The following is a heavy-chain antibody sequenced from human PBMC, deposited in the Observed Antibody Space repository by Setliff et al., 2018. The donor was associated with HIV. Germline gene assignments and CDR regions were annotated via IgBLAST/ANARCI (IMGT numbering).Heavy chain of an antibody. CDR3: ARSRPRSMDFYMDV. V-gene: IGHV4-59*01. CDR2: IYTSGIT. CDR1: GGSISSYY. J-gene: IGHJ6*03. Sequence: SETLSLTCTVSGGSISSYYWSWIRLPPGKGLEWIGYIYTSGITNYNPSLKSRVTVSLDTSQNQFSLNLSSVTAADTAVYYCARSRPRSMDFYMDVWGKGTTVTVSS. D-gene: IGHD2-8*01.